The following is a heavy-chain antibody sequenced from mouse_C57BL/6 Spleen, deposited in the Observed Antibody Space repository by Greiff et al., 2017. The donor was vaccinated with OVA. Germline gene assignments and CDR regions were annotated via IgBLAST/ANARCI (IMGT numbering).Heavy chain of an antibody. CDR3: ARDGPSAY. CDR1: GFTFSSYA. V-gene: IGHV5-4*01. Sequence: EVNLVESGGGLVKPGGSLKLSCAASGFTFSSYAMSWVRQTPEKRLEWVATISDGGSYTYYPDNVKGRFTISRDNAKNNLYLQMSHLKSEDTAMYYCARDGPSAYWGQGTLVTVSA. CDR2: ISDGGSYT. J-gene: IGHJ3*01.